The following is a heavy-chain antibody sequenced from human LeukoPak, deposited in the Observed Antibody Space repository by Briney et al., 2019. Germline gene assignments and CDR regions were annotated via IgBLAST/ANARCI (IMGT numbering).Heavy chain of an antibody. D-gene: IGHD5-12*01. J-gene: IGHJ6*03. CDR1: GFTFSSYA. V-gene: IGHV3-64*01. Sequence: GGSLRLSCAASGFTFSSYAMHWVRQAPGKGLEYVSAISSNGGSTYYANSVKGRFTISRDNSKNTLYLQMGSLRAEEMAVYYCARDGYDSHYYYYMDVWGKGTTVTVSS. CDR2: ISSNGGST. CDR3: ARDGYDSHYYYYMDV.